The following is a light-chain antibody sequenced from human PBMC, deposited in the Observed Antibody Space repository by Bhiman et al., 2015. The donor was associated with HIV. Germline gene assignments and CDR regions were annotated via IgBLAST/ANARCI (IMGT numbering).Light chain of an antibody. V-gene: IGLV1-40*01. CDR3: CSYAGTSTYVV. CDR2: GNS. Sequence: QSVLTQPPSVSGAPGQRVTISCTGSSSNIGAGYDVHWYQQLPGTAPKLLIYGNSNRPSGVPDRFSGSKSGTSASLAITGLQAEDEGDYYCCSYAGTSTYVVFGGGTKLTVL. CDR1: SSNIGAGYD. J-gene: IGLJ2*01.